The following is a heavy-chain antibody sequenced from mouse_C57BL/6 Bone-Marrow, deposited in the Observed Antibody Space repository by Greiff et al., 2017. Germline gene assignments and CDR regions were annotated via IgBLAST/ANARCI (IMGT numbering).Heavy chain of an antibody. V-gene: IGHV3-6*01. J-gene: IGHJ2*01. D-gene: IGHD1-2*01. CDR2: ISYDGSN. CDR3: EREYYGVDY. Sequence: EVQLQESGPGLVKPSPSLSLTCSVTGYSFTSGYYWNWLRQFPGNQLEWMGYISYDGSNNYNPSFKNRISITRDTSKNQFFLQLNSVTTEDTATYYCEREYYGVDYWGQGTTLTVSS. CDR1: GYSFTSGYY.